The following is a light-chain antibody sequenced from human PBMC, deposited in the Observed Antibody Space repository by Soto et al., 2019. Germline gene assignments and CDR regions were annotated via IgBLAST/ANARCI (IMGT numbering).Light chain of an antibody. CDR2: EVT. CDR1: SSDVGGYDY. Sequence: QSVLPQPPSASGSPGQSVTISCTGTSSDVGGYDYVSWYQQHPGKAPKLMIYEVTIRPSGVSDRFSGSKSGNTASLTVSGLQAEYEAEYYCSSYTGGNPSYVFGTGTKVTVL. V-gene: IGLV2-8*01. CDR3: SSYTGGNPSYV. J-gene: IGLJ1*01.